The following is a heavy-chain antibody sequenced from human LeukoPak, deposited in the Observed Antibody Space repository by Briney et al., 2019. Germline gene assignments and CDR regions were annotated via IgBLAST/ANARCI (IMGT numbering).Heavy chain of an antibody. CDR1: GGSISRYY. CDR3: ARANYFDY. CDR2: IYYSGST. V-gene: IGHV4-59*01. Sequence: NTSETLSLTCTVSGGSISRYYWSWFRQPPGKGLEWIGSIYYSGSTNYNPSLKSRVTISVDTSKNQFSLQLSSVTAADTAVYYCARANYFDYWGQGTLVTVSS. J-gene: IGHJ4*02.